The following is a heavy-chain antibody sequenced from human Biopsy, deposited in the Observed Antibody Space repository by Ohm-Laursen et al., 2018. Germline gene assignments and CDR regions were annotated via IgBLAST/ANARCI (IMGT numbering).Heavy chain of an antibody. CDR1: GGDINNYY. V-gene: IGHV4-4*07. CDR3: ASVVLSPTYDAFDL. J-gene: IGHJ3*01. Sequence: TLSLTCNVSGGDINNYYWSWIRQPAGKGLEWIGRIYPGGSTNYNPSLKSRFTMSVDTSKKQISLRLRCVNAADAAMYYCASVVLSPTYDAFDLWGQGTMVVVSS. CDR2: IYPGGST. D-gene: IGHD2-2*01.